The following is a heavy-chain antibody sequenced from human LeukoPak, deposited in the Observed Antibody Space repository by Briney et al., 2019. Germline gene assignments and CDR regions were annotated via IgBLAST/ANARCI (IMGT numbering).Heavy chain of an antibody. J-gene: IGHJ4*02. D-gene: IGHD3-22*01. CDR1: GFTFSSYW. V-gene: IGHV3-7*03. Sequence: GGSLRLSCAASGFTFSSYWMSWVRQAPGRGLEWVANIKQDGSEKYYVDSVKGRFTISRDNAKNSLYLQMNSLRTEDTALYYCAKSLRPYYYDSSGYDYWGQGTLVTVSS. CDR3: AKSLRPYYYDSSGYDY. CDR2: IKQDGSEK.